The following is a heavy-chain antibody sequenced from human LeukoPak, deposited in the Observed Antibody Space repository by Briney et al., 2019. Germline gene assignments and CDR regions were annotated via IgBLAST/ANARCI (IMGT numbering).Heavy chain of an antibody. J-gene: IGHJ5*02. V-gene: IGHV1-18*01. CDR3: ARDSGGGQQLVFQNWFDP. D-gene: IGHD6-13*01. Sequence: GASVKVPCKASGYTFTSYGISWVRQAPGQGIEWMGWISAYNGNTNYAQKLQGRVTMTTDTSTSTAYMELRSLRSDDTAVYYCARDSGGGQQLVFQNWFDPWGQGTLVTVSS. CDR1: GYTFTSYG. CDR2: ISAYNGNT.